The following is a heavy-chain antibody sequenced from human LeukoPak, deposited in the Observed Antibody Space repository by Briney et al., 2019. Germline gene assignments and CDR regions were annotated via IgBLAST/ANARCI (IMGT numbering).Heavy chain of an antibody. J-gene: IGHJ6*03. CDR3: ARDPYSGSYYYYYYMDV. Sequence: ASVKVSCKASGYTFTGYYVHWVRQAPGQGLEWMGWINPNSGGTNYAQKFQGRVTMTRDTSISTAYMELSRLRSDDTAVYYCARDPYSGSYYYYYYMDVWGKGTTVTVSS. CDR2: INPNSGGT. CDR1: GYTFTGYY. V-gene: IGHV1-2*02. D-gene: IGHD1-26*01.